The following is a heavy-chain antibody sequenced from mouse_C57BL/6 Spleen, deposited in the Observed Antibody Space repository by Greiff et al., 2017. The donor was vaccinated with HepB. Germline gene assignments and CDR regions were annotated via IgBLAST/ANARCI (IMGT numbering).Heavy chain of an antibody. CDR3: TREGHDYGSRGPFDY. D-gene: IGHD1-1*01. V-gene: IGHV5-9-1*02. Sequence: DVMLVESGEGLVKPGGSLKLSCAASGFTFSSYAMSWVRQTPEKRLEWVAYISSGGDYIYYADTVKGRFTISRDNARNTLYLQMSSLKSEDTAMYYCTREGHDYGSRGPFDYWGQGTTLTVSS. J-gene: IGHJ2*01. CDR1: GFTFSSYA. CDR2: ISSGGDYI.